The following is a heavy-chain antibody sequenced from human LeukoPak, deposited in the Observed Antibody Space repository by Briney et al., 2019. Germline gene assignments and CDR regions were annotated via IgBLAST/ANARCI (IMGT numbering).Heavy chain of an antibody. D-gene: IGHD5-12*01. J-gene: IGHJ4*02. CDR3: ARDGYSGNDGI. Sequence: SETLSLTCTVSGGSISGYYWSWIGQPPGKGLEWIGYIYYSGSTSYNPSLKSRVTISVDTSKNQFSLKLSSVTAADTAVYYCARDGYSGNDGIWGQGTLVTVSS. V-gene: IGHV4-59*01. CDR1: GGSISGYY. CDR2: IYYSGST.